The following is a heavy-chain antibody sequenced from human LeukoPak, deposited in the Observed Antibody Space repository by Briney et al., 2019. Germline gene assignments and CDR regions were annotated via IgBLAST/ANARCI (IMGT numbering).Heavy chain of an antibody. CDR2: INHSGST. D-gene: IGHD2-15*01. V-gene: IGHV4-34*01. CDR3: ARDRTNPYCTGGSCYGRGWFDP. Sequence: SETLSLTCAVYGGSFSGYYWSWIRQPPAKGLEWIGEINHSGSTNHNSTINSRVTISVDTSKNQFSLELSSVTAADTAVYYCARDRTNPYCTGGSCYGRGWFDPWGQGSLVTVSS. CDR1: GGSFSGYY. J-gene: IGHJ5*02.